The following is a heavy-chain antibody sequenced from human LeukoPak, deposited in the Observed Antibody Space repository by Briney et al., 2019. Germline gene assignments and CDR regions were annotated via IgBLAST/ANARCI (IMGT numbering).Heavy chain of an antibody. Sequence: QPGGSLRLSCEASGFTFNTYAIYWVRQAPGKGLEWVSGICGSGGCTYYADSVKGRFTISRDNSKNTVYLQMNSLTADDTAVYYCAKTTVGYSSGRYPGWPADCWGQGTLVNVSS. CDR1: GFTFNTYA. CDR2: ICGSGGCT. J-gene: IGHJ4*02. D-gene: IGHD6-19*01. CDR3: AKTTVGYSSGRYPGWPADC. V-gene: IGHV3-23*01.